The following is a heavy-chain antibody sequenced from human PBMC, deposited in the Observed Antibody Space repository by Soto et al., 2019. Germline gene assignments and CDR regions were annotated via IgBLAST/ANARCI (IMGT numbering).Heavy chain of an antibody. CDR1: GYTFTSYG. Sequence: ASVKVSCKASGYTFTSYGISWVRQAPGQGLEWMGIINPSGDSTRYAQKFQGRVTMTTDTSTSTVYMELTSLTAEEMAVYYCARGGSYRTSEVYYWGQGTMVTVS. J-gene: IGHJ4*02. CDR2: INPSGDST. V-gene: IGHV1-46*01. CDR3: ARGGSYRTSEVYY. D-gene: IGHD1-26*01.